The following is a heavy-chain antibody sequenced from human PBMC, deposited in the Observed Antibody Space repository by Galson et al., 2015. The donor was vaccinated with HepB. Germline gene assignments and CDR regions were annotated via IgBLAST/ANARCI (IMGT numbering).Heavy chain of an antibody. CDR3: AKDEIRYGYPDY. D-gene: IGHD5-18*01. Sequence: SLRLSCAASGFTFSSYGMHWVRQAPGKGLEWVAVISYDGSNKYYADSVKGRFTISRDNSKNTLYLQMNSLRAEDTAVYYCAKDEIRYGYPDYWGQGTLVTVSS. CDR1: GFTFSSYG. V-gene: IGHV3-30*18. CDR2: ISYDGSNK. J-gene: IGHJ4*02.